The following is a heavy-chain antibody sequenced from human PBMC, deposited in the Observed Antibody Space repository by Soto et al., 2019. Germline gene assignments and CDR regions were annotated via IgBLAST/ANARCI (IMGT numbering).Heavy chain of an antibody. J-gene: IGHJ6*02. CDR1: GYTFTSYD. CDR3: ARGRWSGYYEWKNNYYYYYGMDV. V-gene: IGHV1-8*01. CDR2: MNPNSGNT. D-gene: IGHD3-3*01. Sequence: QVQLVQSGAEVKKPGASVKVSCKASGYTFTSYDINWVRQATGQGLEWMGWMNPNSGNTGYAQKFQGRVTMTRNTSISTAYMELSSLRSEDTAVYYCARGRWSGYYEWKNNYYYYYGMDVWGQGTTVTVSS.